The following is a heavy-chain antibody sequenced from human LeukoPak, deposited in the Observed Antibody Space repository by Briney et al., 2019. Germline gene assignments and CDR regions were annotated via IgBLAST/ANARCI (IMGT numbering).Heavy chain of an antibody. V-gene: IGHV3-21*01. CDR3: GRDSGPDISGYYYGHAFDI. CDR1: GFTFSSYG. D-gene: IGHD3-22*01. Sequence: PGGSLRLSCAASGFTFSSYGMHWVRQAPGKGLEWVSSISSSSSYIYYADSVKGRFTISRDNAKNSLYLQMNSLRAEDRAVYYCGRDSGPDISGYYYGHAFDIWGQGTMVTVSS. J-gene: IGHJ3*02. CDR2: ISSSSSYI.